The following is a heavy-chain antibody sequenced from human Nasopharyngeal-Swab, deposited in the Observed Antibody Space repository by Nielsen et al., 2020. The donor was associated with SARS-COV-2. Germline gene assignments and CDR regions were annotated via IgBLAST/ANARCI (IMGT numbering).Heavy chain of an antibody. V-gene: IGHV3-48*01. Sequence: GESLKISCAASGFTFNSYGMNWVRQAPGKGLQWVSYISGSTGTIYYADSVKGRFTISRDNAKNSLYLQMNSLRAEDTAVYYCVRSPSSISPGWFDPWGQGTLVTVSS. D-gene: IGHD1-14*01. CDR1: GFTFNSYG. J-gene: IGHJ5*02. CDR3: VRSPSSISPGWFDP. CDR2: ISGSTGTI.